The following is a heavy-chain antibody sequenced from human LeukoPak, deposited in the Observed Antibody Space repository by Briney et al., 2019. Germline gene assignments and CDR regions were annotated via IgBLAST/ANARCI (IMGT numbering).Heavy chain of an antibody. CDR3: AKFKKRYFDWLLWRPYFDY. V-gene: IGHV3-23*01. CDR1: GFTFSSNP. Sequence: GGSLRLSCAASGFTFSSNPMSWVRQAPGKGLEWVSAISGSGINTYYADSVTGRFTISRDNSRNTLYLQMNSLRAEDTAVYYCAKFKKRYFDWLLWRPYFDYWGQGTLVTVSS. D-gene: IGHD3-9*01. CDR2: ISGSGINT. J-gene: IGHJ4*02.